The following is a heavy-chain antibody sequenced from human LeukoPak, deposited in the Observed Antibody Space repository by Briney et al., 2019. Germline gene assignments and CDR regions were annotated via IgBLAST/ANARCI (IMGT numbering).Heavy chain of an antibody. Sequence: PGGPLRLSCSASGLTFSTYAMHWVRQAPGKGLECVSTISNTGGSTYYADSVKGRFAISRDNSRNTLYLQMSSLRAEDTAVYHCVKDDSYYYASGSYPYWGQGTLVTVSS. CDR1: GLTFSTYA. V-gene: IGHV3-64D*06. J-gene: IGHJ4*02. D-gene: IGHD3-10*01. CDR3: VKDDSYYYASGSYPY. CDR2: ISNTGGST.